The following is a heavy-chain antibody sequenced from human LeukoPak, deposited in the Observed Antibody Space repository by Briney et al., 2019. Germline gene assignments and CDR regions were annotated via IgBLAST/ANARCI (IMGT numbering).Heavy chain of an antibody. V-gene: IGHV3-30*18. J-gene: IGHJ4*02. CDR3: AKDLSMVRGVYQFDY. CDR2: ISYDGSNK. D-gene: IGHD3-10*01. Sequence: GGSLRLSCAASGFTFSSYGMHWVRQAPGKGLEWVAVISYDGSNKYYADSVKGRFTISRDNSKNTLYLQMNSLRAEDTAVYYCAKDLSMVRGVYQFDYWGQGTLVTVSS. CDR1: GFTFSSYG.